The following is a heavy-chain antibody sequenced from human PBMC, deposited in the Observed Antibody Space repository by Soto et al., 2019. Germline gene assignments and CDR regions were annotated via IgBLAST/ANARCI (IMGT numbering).Heavy chain of an antibody. CDR3: ARIADCSITTCSFPSRFHIRGYYYYYGMDV. CDR1: GDTFSFYT. D-gene: IGHD2-2*01. V-gene: IGHV1-69*02. Sequence: SVKVSCKASGDTFSFYTINWVRQAPGLGLEWVGRINPILSMSNYAQKFQGRVTMTADKSTNTAYMELRSLRSDDTAVYYCARIADCSITTCSFPSRFHIRGYYYYYGMDVWGQGTTVTVSS. CDR2: INPILSMS. J-gene: IGHJ6*02.